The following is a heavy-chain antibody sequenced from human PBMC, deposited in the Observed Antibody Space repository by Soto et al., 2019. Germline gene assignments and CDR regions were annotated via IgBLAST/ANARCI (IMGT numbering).Heavy chain of an antibody. CDR2: ISSSSSYI. CDR1: VFTFSSYS. Sequence: PGGSLRLSCAASVFTFSSYSMNWVRQSPGKGLEWVSSISSSSSYIYYADSVKGRFTISRDNAKNSMYLQMNSMRAEDTAVYYCAREDPQPATDFEYWGQGTLVTLSS. J-gene: IGHJ4*02. CDR3: AREDPQPATDFEY. V-gene: IGHV3-21*01. D-gene: IGHD2-2*01.